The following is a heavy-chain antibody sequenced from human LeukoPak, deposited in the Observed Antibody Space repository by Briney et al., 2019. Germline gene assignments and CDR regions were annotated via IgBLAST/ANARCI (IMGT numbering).Heavy chain of an antibody. CDR1: GFIFDDYS. V-gene: IGHV3-9*01. CDR3: AKDRTYSAYAALDY. Sequence: SLRLFCAASGFIFDDYSMHWVRQAPGKGLEWVSGISWNSGSAGYADSGKGRFTISRDSAKNSLYLQMNSLRTEDTALYYCAKDRTYSAYAALDYWGQGTLVTVSS. D-gene: IGHD5-12*01. J-gene: IGHJ4*02. CDR2: ISWNSGSA.